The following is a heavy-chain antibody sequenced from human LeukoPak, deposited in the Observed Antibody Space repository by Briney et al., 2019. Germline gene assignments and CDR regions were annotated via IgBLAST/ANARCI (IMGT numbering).Heavy chain of an antibody. J-gene: IGHJ3*02. D-gene: IGHD3-10*01. CDR2: ISRSSAYI. Sequence: GGSLRLSCTTSGFTFGAYAMSWVRQAPGKGLEWVSSISRSSAYIYYADSVKGRFTISRDNAKNSLYLQMNSLRAEDTAVYYCASFPPYMVRTDAFDIWGQGTMVTVSS. CDR3: ASFPPYMVRTDAFDI. CDR1: GFTFGAYA. V-gene: IGHV3-21*01.